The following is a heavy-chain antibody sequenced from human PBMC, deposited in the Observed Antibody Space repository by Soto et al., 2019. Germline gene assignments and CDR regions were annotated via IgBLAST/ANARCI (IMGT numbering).Heavy chain of an antibody. CDR1: GYTFTSYD. J-gene: IGHJ6*02. Sequence: QAQLVQSGAEVKKPGASVKVSCKASGYTFTSYDINWVRQAPGQGLEWLGWMDPNSGSTGYAQNFPGRVSMTRNISINTAHMELSSLRSEDTAVYYCASERKFDFWRKGLDVWGQGTKVTVSS. D-gene: IGHD3-3*01. CDR2: MDPNSGST. CDR3: ASERKFDFWRKGLDV. V-gene: IGHV1-8*01.